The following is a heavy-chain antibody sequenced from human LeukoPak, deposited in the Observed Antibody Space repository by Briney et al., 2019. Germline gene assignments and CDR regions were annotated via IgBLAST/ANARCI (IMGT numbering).Heavy chain of an antibody. D-gene: IGHD3-9*01. CDR2: INPSGGST. J-gene: IGHJ4*02. Sequence: ASVKVSCKASGYTFTSYYMHWVRQAPGQGLEWMGIINPSGGSTSYAQKFQGRVTMTRDTSTSTVYMELSSLRSEDTAVYYCARDALRYFDWPRGGYFDYWGQGTLVTVSS. CDR3: ARDALRYFDWPRGGYFDY. V-gene: IGHV1-46*01. CDR1: GYTFTSYY.